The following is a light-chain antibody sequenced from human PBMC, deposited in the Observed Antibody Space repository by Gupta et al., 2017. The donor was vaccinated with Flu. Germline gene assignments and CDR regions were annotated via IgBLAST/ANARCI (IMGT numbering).Light chain of an antibody. CDR1: SSNVGRYA. CDR3: AAWDGSLNAWV. CDR2: NNN. V-gene: IGLV1-44*01. Sequence: QSVLTQPPSASGTPGQRVTISCSGSSSNVGRYAVNWYQQLPGTAPKLLIYNNNRRPSGVPDRFSDSKSGTSASLAISGLQSEDEADYYCAAWDGSLNAWVFGGGTELTVL. J-gene: IGLJ3*02.